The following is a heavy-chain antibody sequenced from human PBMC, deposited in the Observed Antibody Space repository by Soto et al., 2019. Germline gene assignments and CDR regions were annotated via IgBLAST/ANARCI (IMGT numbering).Heavy chain of an antibody. D-gene: IGHD2-2*01. Sequence: GGSLRLSCAASGFTFSSYAMSWVRQAPGKGLERVSAISGSGGSTYYADSVKGRFTISRDNSKNTLYLQMNSLRAEDTAVYYCAKGHCSSTSCYPNWFDPWGQGTLVTVSS. CDR1: GFTFSSYA. CDR2: ISGSGGST. CDR3: AKGHCSSTSCYPNWFDP. V-gene: IGHV3-23*01. J-gene: IGHJ5*02.